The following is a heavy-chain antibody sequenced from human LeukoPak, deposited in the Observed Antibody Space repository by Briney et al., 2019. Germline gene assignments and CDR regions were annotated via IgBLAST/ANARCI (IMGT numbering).Heavy chain of an antibody. CDR2: IDTNGDNT. CDR3: TRISIAAPGVDY. V-gene: IGHV3-64*01. Sequence: GGSLRLSCAASGFTFSDYVMHWVRQAPGKGLEYVSAIDTNGDNTYYANSVKGRFTISRDNSKNILYLQMGSLRVEDMAIYYCTRISIAAPGVDYWGQGTLVTVSS. D-gene: IGHD6-13*01. J-gene: IGHJ4*02. CDR1: GFTFSDYV.